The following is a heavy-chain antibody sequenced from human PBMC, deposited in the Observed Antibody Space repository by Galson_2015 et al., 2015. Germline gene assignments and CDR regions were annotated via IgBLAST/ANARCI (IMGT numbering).Heavy chain of an antibody. CDR2: ISAYNGNT. D-gene: IGHD3-9*01. Sequence: SVKVSCEASGYIFTSYGINWVRQAPGQGLEWMGWISAYNGNTNFAQKLQGRVTMTTDKSTSSAYMELRSLRSEDTAVYYCARVGYDILTGSPSPDDYWGKGTLVTVSS. CDR3: ARVGYDILTGSPSPDDY. V-gene: IGHV1-18*01. J-gene: IGHJ4*02. CDR1: GYIFTSYG.